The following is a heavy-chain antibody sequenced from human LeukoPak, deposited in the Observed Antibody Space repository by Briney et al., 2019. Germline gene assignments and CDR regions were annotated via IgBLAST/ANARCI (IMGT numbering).Heavy chain of an antibody. J-gene: IGHJ5*02. Sequence: SETLSLTCTVSGGSISSYYWSWIRQPAGKGLEWIGRIYTSGSTNYNPSLKSRVTMLVDTSKNQFSLKLSSVTAADTAVYYCARDNMEDYYDSSGYSYWFDPWGQGTLVTVSS. V-gene: IGHV4-4*07. CDR2: IYTSGST. CDR3: ARDNMEDYYDSSGYSYWFDP. CDR1: GGSISSYY. D-gene: IGHD3-22*01.